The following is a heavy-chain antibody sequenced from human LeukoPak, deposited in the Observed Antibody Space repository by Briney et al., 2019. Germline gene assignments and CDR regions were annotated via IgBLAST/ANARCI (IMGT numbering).Heavy chain of an antibody. V-gene: IGHV4-31*03. Sequence: PSETLSLTCTASGGSISSGGYYWSWIRQHPGKGLEWIGYIYYSGSTYYNPSLKSRVTISVDTSKNQFSLKLSSVTAADTAVYYCARGGYCSSTSCSPFDYWGQGTLVTVSS. D-gene: IGHD2-2*01. CDR3: ARGGYCSSTSCSPFDY. CDR1: GGSISSGGYY. J-gene: IGHJ4*02. CDR2: IYYSGST.